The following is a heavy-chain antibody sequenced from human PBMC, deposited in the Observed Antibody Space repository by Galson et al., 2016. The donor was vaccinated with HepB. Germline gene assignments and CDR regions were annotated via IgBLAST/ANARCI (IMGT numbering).Heavy chain of an antibody. J-gene: IGHJ3*02. CDR1: GGSIGSSNW. CDR3: ARQLYYYDRRERHDAFDI. Sequence: SETLSLTCAVSGGSIGSSNWWNWVRQPPGKGLEWIGEIFHSGSTNYNPSLKSRVTISVDKSKNQFSLKLSSVTAADTAVYYCARQLYYYDRRERHDAFDIWGQGTMLTVSS. V-gene: IGHV4-4*02. CDR2: IFHSGST. D-gene: IGHD3-22*01.